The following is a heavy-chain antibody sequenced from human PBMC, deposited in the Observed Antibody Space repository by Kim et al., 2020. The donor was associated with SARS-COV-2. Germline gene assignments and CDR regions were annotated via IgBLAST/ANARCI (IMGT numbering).Heavy chain of an antibody. J-gene: IGHJ4*02. D-gene: IGHD3-9*01. Sequence: GGSLRLSCAASGFTFSSYAMSWVRQAPGKGLEWVSAISGSGGSTYYADSVKGRFTISRDNSKNTLYLQMNSLRAEDTAVYYCAAELPLRYFDWLSWSDDFDYWGQGTLVTVSS. V-gene: IGHV3-23*01. CDR1: GFTFSSYA. CDR2: ISGSGGST. CDR3: AAELPLRYFDWLSWSDDFDY.